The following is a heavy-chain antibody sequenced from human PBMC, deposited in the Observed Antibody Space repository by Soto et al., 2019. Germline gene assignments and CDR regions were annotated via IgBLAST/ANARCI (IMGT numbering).Heavy chain of an antibody. D-gene: IGHD4-17*01. CDR2: IIPIFGTA. V-gene: IGHV1-69*01. Sequence: QVQLVQSGAEVKKPGSSVKVSCKASGGTFSSYAISWVRQAPGQGLEWMGGIIPIFGTANYARKFQGRVTITADESTSTAYIELSSLRSDDTAVYYCARPRGVMATVTTYDYWGQGTLVTVSS. CDR3: ARPRGVMATVTTYDY. J-gene: IGHJ4*02. CDR1: GGTFSSYA.